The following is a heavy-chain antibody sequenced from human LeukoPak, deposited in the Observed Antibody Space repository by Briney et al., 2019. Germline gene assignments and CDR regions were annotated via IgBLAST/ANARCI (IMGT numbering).Heavy chain of an antibody. Sequence: GGSLRLSCAASGFTFSSYAMTWVRQAPGKGLEWVSAISDDGDTKYAGSVKGRFTISRDNSKNTLYLQMNNLRAEDTAIYYCTKDWSADYWGQGALVTVSS. J-gene: IGHJ4*02. V-gene: IGHV3-23*01. CDR1: GFTFSSYA. CDR3: TKDWSADY. CDR2: ISDDGDT.